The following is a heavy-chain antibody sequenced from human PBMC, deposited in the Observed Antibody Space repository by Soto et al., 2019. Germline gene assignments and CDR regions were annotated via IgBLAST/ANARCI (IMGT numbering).Heavy chain of an antibody. CDR3: APYCSGGSCYRNWFDP. J-gene: IGHJ5*02. Sequence: SVKVSCKASGGTFSSYAISWVRQAPGQGLEWMGGIIPIFGTANYAQKFQGRVTITADESTSTAYMELSSLRSEDTAVYYCAPYCSGGSCYRNWFDPWGQGTLVTSPQ. CDR2: IIPIFGTA. CDR1: GGTFSSYA. D-gene: IGHD2-15*01. V-gene: IGHV1-69*13.